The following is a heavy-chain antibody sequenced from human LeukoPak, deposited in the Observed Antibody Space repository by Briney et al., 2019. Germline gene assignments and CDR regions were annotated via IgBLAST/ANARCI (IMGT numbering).Heavy chain of an antibody. J-gene: IGHJ4*02. V-gene: IGHV3-11*04. Sequence: GGSLRLSCAASGFTFSDHYMSWIRQAPGKGLEWVSYISSSGSTIYYADSVKGRFTISRDNAKNSLYLQMNSLRAEDTAVYYCAREKVTYSFFDYWGQGTLVTVSS. CDR2: ISSSGSTI. CDR3: AREKVTYSFFDY. CDR1: GFTFSDHY. D-gene: IGHD4-11*01.